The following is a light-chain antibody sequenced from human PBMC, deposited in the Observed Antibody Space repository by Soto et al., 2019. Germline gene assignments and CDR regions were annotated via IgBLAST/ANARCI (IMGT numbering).Light chain of an antibody. CDR2: GAS. J-gene: IGKJ1*01. V-gene: IGKV3-20*01. CDR1: QSVSSSY. CDR3: QQFDGALT. Sequence: DIVLTQSPGTLSLSPGERATLSCRASQSVSSSYLAWYQQKPGQAPRLLIYGASSRATGIPDRFSGSGSGTEFTLTISRLEPEDFAVYYCQQFDGALTFGQGTKVEIK.